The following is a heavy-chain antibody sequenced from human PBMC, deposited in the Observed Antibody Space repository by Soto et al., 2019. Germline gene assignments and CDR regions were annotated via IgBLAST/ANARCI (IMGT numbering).Heavy chain of an antibody. J-gene: IGHJ4*02. Sequence: PGTGLDWTAYISYNGTTSYNPSLNNRVTIPIDTSKHQFSLQLFSVTAADTAVYYCPRDGGFSAGSYVLAYWGQGSPVPVSS. CDR2: ISYNGTT. V-gene: IGHV4-31*02. CDR3: PRDGGFSAGSYVLAY. D-gene: IGHD1-26*01.